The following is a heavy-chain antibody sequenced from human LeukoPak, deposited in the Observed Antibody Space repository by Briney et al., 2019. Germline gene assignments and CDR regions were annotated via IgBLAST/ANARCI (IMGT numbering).Heavy chain of an antibody. CDR2: IYYSGST. D-gene: IGHD5-18*01. J-gene: IGHJ6*03. CDR1: GGSISSYY. CDR3: ARVGGYSYGPQYYYYYYYYMDV. Sequence: PSETLSLTCIVSGGSISSYYWSWIRQPPGKGLEWIGYIYYSGSTNYNPSLKSRVTISVDTSKNQFSLKLSSVTAADTAVYYCARVGGYSYGPQYYYYYYYYMDVWGKGTTVTVSS. V-gene: IGHV4-59*01.